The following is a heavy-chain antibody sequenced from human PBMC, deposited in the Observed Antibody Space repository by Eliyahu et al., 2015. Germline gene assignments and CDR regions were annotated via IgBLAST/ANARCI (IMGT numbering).Heavy chain of an antibody. Sequence: QVQLVQSGAEVKMPGASVKVSCKASGSTFTSHYMHWVRQAPGPGFAWMGLVNPSGGSTTFAQNVQGRVTMTRDTSTSTVYMELRTLRSEDTAVYFCARGGRAFGGYDAPWDYWGQGTLVTVSP. V-gene: IGHV1-46*01. CDR1: GSTFTSHY. D-gene: IGHD5-12*01. J-gene: IGHJ4*02. CDR3: ARGGRAFGGYDAPWDY. CDR2: VNPSGGST.